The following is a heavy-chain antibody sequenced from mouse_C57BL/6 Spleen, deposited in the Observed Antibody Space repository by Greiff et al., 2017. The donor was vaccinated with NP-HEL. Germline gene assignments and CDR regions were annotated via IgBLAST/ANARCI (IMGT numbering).Heavy chain of an antibody. D-gene: IGHD2-4*01. J-gene: IGHJ3*01. V-gene: IGHV1-82*01. CDR2: IYPGDGDT. Sequence: QVHVKQSGPELVKPGASVKISCKASGYAFSSSWMNWVKQRPGKGLEWIGRIYPGDGDTNYNGKFKGKATLTADKSSSTAYMQLSSLTSEDSAVYFCARQYYDYDEGFAYWGQGTLVTVSA. CDR3: ARQYYDYDEGFAY. CDR1: GYAFSSSW.